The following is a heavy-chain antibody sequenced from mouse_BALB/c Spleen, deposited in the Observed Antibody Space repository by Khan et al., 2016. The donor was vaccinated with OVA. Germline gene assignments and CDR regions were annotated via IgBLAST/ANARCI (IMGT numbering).Heavy chain of an antibody. J-gene: IGHJ3*01. CDR2: ITPGNDYT. CDR1: GYTFTTYT. D-gene: IGHD2-14*01. CDR3: AKGGASDRSPGWFAY. V-gene: IGHV1-4*01. Sequence: VQLQESGAELAKPGASVKMSCKASGYTFTTYTIHWVKQRPGQGLEWIGYITPGNDYTNYNQKFKDRATLTSDKSSSTAYMQLSSLTSEDSAVYYCAKGGASDRSPGWFAYWGHGTLVTVSA.